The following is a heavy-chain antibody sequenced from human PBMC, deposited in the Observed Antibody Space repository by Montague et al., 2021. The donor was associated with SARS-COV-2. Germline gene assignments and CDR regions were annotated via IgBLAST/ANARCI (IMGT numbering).Heavy chain of an antibody. D-gene: IGHD5-12*01. Sequence: TLSLTCSVSGGSMTSALYYWSWIRQRPGKGLEWIAYINSSGRTNYNSSLRSRLSISLDASNSQFSLKLSSVTAADTAVYYCARKDIALGYGVDAWGQGTPVTVSS. CDR3: ARKDIALGYGVDA. V-gene: IGHV4-31*03. CDR2: INSSGRT. J-gene: IGHJ6*02. CDR1: GGSMTSALYY.